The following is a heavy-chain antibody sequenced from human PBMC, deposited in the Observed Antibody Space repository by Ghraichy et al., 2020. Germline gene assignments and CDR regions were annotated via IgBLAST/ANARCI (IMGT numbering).Heavy chain of an antibody. V-gene: IGHV5-51*01. D-gene: IGHD1-1*01. CDR3: ARRTGRDGSFDI. CDR2: VSPADSDP. J-gene: IGHJ4*02. Sequence: GESLNISCKASGYRFNSYWIGWVRQMPGKGLEWMGIVSPADSDPTYSPSFEGQDTISVDTSIDTAYLQWSRLKASDTAMYYCARRTGRDGSFDIWGQGTLVTVSS. CDR1: GYRFNSYW.